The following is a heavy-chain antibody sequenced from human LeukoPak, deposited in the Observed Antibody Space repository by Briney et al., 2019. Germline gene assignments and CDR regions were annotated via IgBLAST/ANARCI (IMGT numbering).Heavy chain of an antibody. CDR1: GFPFSSYG. J-gene: IGHJ3*02. CDR2: ISYDGSNK. D-gene: IGHD3-10*01. V-gene: IGHV3-30*18. CDR3: AKPRGEWFGEYIDAFDI. Sequence: GRSLRLSCAASGFPFSSYGMHWVRQAPGKGLEWVAVISYDGSNKYYADSVKGRFTISRDNSKNTLYLQMNSLRAEDTAVYYCAKPRGEWFGEYIDAFDIWGQGTMVTVSS.